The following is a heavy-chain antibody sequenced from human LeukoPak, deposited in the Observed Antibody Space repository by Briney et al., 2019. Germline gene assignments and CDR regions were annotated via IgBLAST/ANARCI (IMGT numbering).Heavy chain of an antibody. V-gene: IGHV4-59*01. CDR3: ARGYYDSRGYSNTFDI. J-gene: IGHJ3*02. Sequence: PSETLSLTCAVSGASISSSYWSWIRQPPGKGLEWIGYINYSGNTKYNPSLESRVTISVDSSNNQFSLRLSSVTAADTAFYYCARGYYDSRGYSNTFDIWGQGTLVTASS. CDR1: GASISSSY. CDR2: INYSGNT. D-gene: IGHD3-22*01.